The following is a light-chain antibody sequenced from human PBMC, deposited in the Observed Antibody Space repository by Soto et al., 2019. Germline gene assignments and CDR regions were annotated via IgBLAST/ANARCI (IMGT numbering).Light chain of an antibody. Sequence: DIQMTQSPSTLSASVGDRVTITCQASQDITKYLNWYQQKPGKAPKLLIYKASTLKSGVPSRFSGSGSGTEFTLTISSLQPDDFATYYCQHYNSYSEAFDQGTKVDVK. CDR3: QHYNSYSEA. V-gene: IGKV1-5*03. CDR1: QDITKY. CDR2: KAS. J-gene: IGKJ1*01.